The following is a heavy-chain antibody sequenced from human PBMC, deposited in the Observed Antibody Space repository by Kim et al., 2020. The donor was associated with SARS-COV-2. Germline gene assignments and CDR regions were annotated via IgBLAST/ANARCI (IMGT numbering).Heavy chain of an antibody. Sequence: AQRFQGRVTMTRDTSTSTVYMELSSLRSEDTAVYYCARALSAGPDAFDIWGQGTMVTVSS. CDR3: ARALSAGPDAFDI. J-gene: IGHJ3*02. V-gene: IGHV1-46*01. D-gene: IGHD6-13*01.